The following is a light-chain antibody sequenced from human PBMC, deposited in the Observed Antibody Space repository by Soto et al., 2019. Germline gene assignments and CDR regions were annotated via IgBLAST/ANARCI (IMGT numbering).Light chain of an antibody. CDR1: QGISTY. CDR3: QQSYSSPPT. CDR2: AAS. Sequence: DIQMIQSPSSLSATVGDSVTITCQASQGISTYLNWYQQKPGKAPKLLIFAASSLQSGVPSRFSGGRSGPDFTLTISSLQPEDFATYYCQQSYSSPPTFGQGTKVDI. V-gene: IGKV1-39*01. J-gene: IGKJ1*01.